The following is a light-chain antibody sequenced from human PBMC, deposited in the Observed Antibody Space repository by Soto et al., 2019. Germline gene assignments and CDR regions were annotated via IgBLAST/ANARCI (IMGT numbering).Light chain of an antibody. CDR1: QSVSSSY. CDR2: GTS. J-gene: IGKJ1*01. CDR3: QQYGSSSWT. Sequence: EIVLTQSPGTLPLSPGERATLSCRASQSVSSSYLAWYQQKPGQAPRLLIYGTSSRATAIPDRFSGSGSGTDFTLTISRLEPEDFAVYYCQQYGSSSWTFGQGTKVDIK. V-gene: IGKV3-20*01.